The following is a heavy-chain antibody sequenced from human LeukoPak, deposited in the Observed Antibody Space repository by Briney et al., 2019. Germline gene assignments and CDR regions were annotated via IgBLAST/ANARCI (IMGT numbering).Heavy chain of an antibody. D-gene: IGHD3-3*01. Sequence: GGSLRLSCAASGFTFNTYSMNWVRQAPGQGLEWISYISSTGSTIYYADSVKGRFTISRDNAKNSLYLQMNSLRAEDTAVYYCARTQRQRGYYGSNWFDPWGQGTLVTVSS. CDR2: ISSTGSTI. V-gene: IGHV3-48*01. J-gene: IGHJ5*02. CDR3: ARTQRQRGYYGSNWFDP. CDR1: GFTFNTYS.